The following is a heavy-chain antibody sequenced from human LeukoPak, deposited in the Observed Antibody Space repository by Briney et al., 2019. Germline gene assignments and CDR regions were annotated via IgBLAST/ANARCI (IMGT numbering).Heavy chain of an antibody. CDR2: VYHSGST. CDR1: GGSISSDY. CDR3: ARHGNYYDTSQSDP. Sequence: VKPSETLSLACSVSGGSISSDYWSWIRQPPGKGLEWIGSVYHSGSTYYNPSLKSRVTISVDTSKNQFSLKLSSVTAADTAVYYCARHGNYYDTSQSDPWGQGTLVTVSS. D-gene: IGHD3-22*01. J-gene: IGHJ5*02. V-gene: IGHV4-59*08.